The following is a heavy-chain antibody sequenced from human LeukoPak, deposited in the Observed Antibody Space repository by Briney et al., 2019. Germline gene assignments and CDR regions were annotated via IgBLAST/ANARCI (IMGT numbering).Heavy chain of an antibody. Sequence: GGSLRLSCAASGFPFRDARMSWLRQGPGKGREWVGRLKSKSCGGTTDYAAPVKDRLTISRDDSKNTLYLQMNSLTTEDTAVYYCTRGSSWSGFGFDYWGQGTLVTVSS. J-gene: IGHJ4*02. D-gene: IGHD3-3*01. CDR3: TRGSSWSGFGFDY. CDR1: GFPFRDAR. CDR2: LKSKSCGGTT. V-gene: IGHV3-15*01.